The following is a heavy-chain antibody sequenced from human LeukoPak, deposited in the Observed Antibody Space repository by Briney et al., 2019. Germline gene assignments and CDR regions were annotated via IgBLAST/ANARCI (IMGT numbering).Heavy chain of an antibody. Sequence: SETLSLTCTVSGGSISSSSYYWGWVRQPPGKGLEWIGSIYYSGSTNYNPSLKSRVTISVDTSKNQFSLKLSSVTAADTAVYYCARGVPSRTYYDFWSGYSTSGYFDYWGQGTLVTVSS. CDR1: GGSISSSSYY. V-gene: IGHV4-39*07. CDR2: IYYSGST. D-gene: IGHD3-3*01. CDR3: ARGVPSRTYYDFWSGYSTSGYFDY. J-gene: IGHJ4*02.